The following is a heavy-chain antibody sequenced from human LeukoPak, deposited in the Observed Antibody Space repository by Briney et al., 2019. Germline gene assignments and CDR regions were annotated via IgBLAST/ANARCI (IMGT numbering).Heavy chain of an antibody. CDR1: GFSFSSYW. Sequence: PGGSLRLSCAAAGFSFSSYWMSWVRQALEKGMEWEAHIKKEGREKYYVDSVKSRFTISTDYAKNSLQLQMNRRRGEDTAVYYWARDAYDSSWGLCYFDYWGQGNLVTVYS. CDR2: IKKEGREK. D-gene: IGHD3-22*01. CDR3: ARDAYDSSWGLCYFDY. J-gene: IGHJ4*02. V-gene: IGHV3-7*04.